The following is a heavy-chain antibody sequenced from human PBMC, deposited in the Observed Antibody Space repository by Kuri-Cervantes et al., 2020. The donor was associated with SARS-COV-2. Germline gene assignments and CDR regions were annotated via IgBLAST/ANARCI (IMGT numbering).Heavy chain of an antibody. D-gene: IGHD3-10*01. Sequence: GESLKISCAASGFTFSGHWIHWVRQAPGKGLVWVSRINPDGSYTNNADSVKGRFTISRDNSKNTLYLQMNSLRAEDTAVYYCARAPTDKKEGSYYYDMDVWGQGTMVTVSS. CDR3: ARAPTDKKEGSYYYDMDV. V-gene: IGHV3-74*01. CDR1: GFTFSGHW. CDR2: INPDGSYT. J-gene: IGHJ6*02.